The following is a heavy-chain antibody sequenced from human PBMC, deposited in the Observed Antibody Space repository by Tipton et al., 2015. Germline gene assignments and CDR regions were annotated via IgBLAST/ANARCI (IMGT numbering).Heavy chain of an antibody. V-gene: IGHV3-23*01. Sequence: SLRLSCAVSGFTFSNYGMNWVRQAPGKGLEWVSGISGSGGSTYYADSVKGRFTITRDNSRDTLYLHMYSLRDDDTAIYYCAKGKIPGSTWIASAYWGQGTLVTVS. CDR1: GFTFSNYG. CDR3: AKGKIPGSTWIASAY. CDR2: ISGSGGST. J-gene: IGHJ4*02. D-gene: IGHD6-13*01.